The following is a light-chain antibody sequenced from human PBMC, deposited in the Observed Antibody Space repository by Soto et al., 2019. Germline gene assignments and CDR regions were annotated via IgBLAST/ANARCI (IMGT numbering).Light chain of an antibody. Sequence: QSALTQPAAVSGSPGQSITISCTGTSSDVGGYNYVSWYQQHPGKAPKLMIYDVSNRPSGVSNRFSGSKSGNTASLTISGLQADDEADYYCSSYTSSSTLGIYVFGTGTKLTVL. CDR1: SSDVGGYNY. V-gene: IGLV2-14*01. CDR3: SSYTSSSTLGIYV. CDR2: DVS. J-gene: IGLJ1*01.